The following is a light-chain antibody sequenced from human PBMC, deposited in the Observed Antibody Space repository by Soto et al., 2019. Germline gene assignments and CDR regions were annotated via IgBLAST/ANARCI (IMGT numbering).Light chain of an antibody. CDR2: DVS. Sequence: QSALTQPRSVSGSPGQSVTISCTGTSSDVGGYNYVSWYQQHPGKAPKLMIYDVSKRPSGVPDRFSGSKSGNTASLTISGPQAEEGANYYCPSEEGRHPLVVFGGGT. J-gene: IGLJ2*01. CDR3: PSEEGRHPLVV. CDR1: SSDVGGYNY. V-gene: IGLV2-11*01.